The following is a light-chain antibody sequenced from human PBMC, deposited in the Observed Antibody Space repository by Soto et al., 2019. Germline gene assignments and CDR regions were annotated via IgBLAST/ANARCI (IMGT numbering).Light chain of an antibody. CDR2: GAS. CDR3: QQRTKWFT. CDR1: QNFYTKY. Sequence: EIVLTRSPGTLSLSPGERATRSCRASQNFYTKYLAWYQFKPGQAPRIIIFGASGRATGIPDRFSGSGSGTDFTLTLRSLEPEDFAVYYCQQRTKWFTFGQGTRLEI. J-gene: IGKJ5*01. V-gene: IGKV3D-20*02.